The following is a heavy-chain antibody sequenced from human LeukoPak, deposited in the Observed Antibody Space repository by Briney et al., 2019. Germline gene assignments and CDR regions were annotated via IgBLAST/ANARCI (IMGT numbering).Heavy chain of an antibody. CDR1: GYTFTSYY. D-gene: IGHD4-17*01. CDR3: ARDYGDYEGFNWFDP. Sequence: VASVKVSFKASGYTFTSYYMHWVRQAPGQGLEWMGVINPSGGSTSYAQKFQGRVTMTRDTSTSTVYMELSSLRSEDTAVYYCARDYGDYEGFNWFDPWGQGTLVTVSS. J-gene: IGHJ5*02. CDR2: INPSGGST. V-gene: IGHV1-46*01.